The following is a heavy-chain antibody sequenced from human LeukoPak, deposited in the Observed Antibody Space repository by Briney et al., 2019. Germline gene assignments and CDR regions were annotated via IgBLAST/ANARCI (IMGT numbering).Heavy chain of an antibody. J-gene: IGHJ4*02. D-gene: IGHD1-7*01. CDR2: ISSSGGST. V-gene: IGHV3-23*01. CDR3: AKEGKTRNWNYFQAKPVY. Sequence: GSLRLSCAASGFTFSSSAMNWVRQAPGKGLEWVSAISSSGGSTHYADSVKGRFTISRDNSKNTLYLQLNSLKAEDTAVYYCAKEGKTRNWNYFQAKPVYWGQGTLVIVSS. CDR1: GFTFSSSA.